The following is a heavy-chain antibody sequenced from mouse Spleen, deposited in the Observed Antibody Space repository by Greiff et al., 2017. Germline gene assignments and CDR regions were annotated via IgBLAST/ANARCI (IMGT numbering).Heavy chain of an antibody. Sequence: QVQLQQSGAELVRPGTSVKVSCKASGYAFTNYLIEWVKQRPGQGLEWIGVINPGSGGTNYNEKFKGKATLTADKSSSTAYMELRSLTSEDSAVYYCARGERVDYWGQGTTLTVSS. CDR3: ARGERVDY. CDR2: INPGSGGT. CDR1: GYAFTNYL. J-gene: IGHJ2*01. V-gene: IGHV1-54*01.